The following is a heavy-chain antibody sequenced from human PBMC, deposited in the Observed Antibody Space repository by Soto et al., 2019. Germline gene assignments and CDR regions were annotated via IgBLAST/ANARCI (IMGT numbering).Heavy chain of an antibody. Sequence: GGSLKISCAASGFTFSSYAMSWVRKDPGKGLEWVSAFSGSGGSTYYADSVKGRFTSTRDNTKNTLYLQMNSLRAEDTAVYYCANHPRPVSTDGRLDVGSYYGMDVWGQGTTVTVYS. D-gene: IGHD2-2*03. CDR3: ANHPRPVSTDGRLDVGSYYGMDV. V-gene: IGHV3-23*01. CDR2: FSGSGGST. CDR1: GFTFSSYA. J-gene: IGHJ6*02.